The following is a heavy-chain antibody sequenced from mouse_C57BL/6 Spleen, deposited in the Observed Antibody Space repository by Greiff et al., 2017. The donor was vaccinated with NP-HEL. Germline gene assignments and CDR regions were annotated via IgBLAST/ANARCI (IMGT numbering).Heavy chain of an antibody. CDR3: ARVGINYDYDENAMDY. J-gene: IGHJ4*01. CDR1: GYTFTSYW. V-gene: IGHV1-64*01. CDR2: IHPNSGST. Sequence: QVQLQQPGAELVKPGASVKLSCKASGYTFTSYWMHWVKQRPGQGLEWIGMIHPNSGSTNYNEKFKSKATLTVDKSSSTAYMQLSSLTSEDSAVYYCARVGINYDYDENAMDYWGQGTSVTVSS. D-gene: IGHD2-4*01.